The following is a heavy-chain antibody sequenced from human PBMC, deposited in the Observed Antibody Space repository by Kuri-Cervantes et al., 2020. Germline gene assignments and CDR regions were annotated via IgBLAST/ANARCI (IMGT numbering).Heavy chain of an antibody. CDR3: ARPNTGGTVGD. Sequence: SETLSLTCAVSGGSISSSSYYWGWLRQPPGKGLEWFGSIYYSGSTYYNPSLKSRVTISVDTSKTQFSLKLSSVTAADTAVYYCARPNTGGTVGDWGQGTLVTVSS. D-gene: IGHD1-1*01. V-gene: IGHV4-39*01. J-gene: IGHJ4*02. CDR2: IYYSGST. CDR1: GGSISSSSYY.